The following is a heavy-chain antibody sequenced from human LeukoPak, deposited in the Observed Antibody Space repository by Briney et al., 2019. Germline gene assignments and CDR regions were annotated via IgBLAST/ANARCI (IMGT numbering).Heavy chain of an antibody. Sequence: QPGGSLRLSCAASGFTFSSYAMSWVRQAPGKGLEWVSAISGSGGSTYYADSVKGRFTISRDNSKNTLYLQMNSLRAEDTAVYYCAKDGKYSGSYYWLMEPLPLDYWGQGTLVTVSS. CDR3: AKDGKYSGSYYWLMEPLPLDY. V-gene: IGHV3-23*01. D-gene: IGHD1-26*01. CDR1: GFTFSSYA. CDR2: ISGSGGST. J-gene: IGHJ4*02.